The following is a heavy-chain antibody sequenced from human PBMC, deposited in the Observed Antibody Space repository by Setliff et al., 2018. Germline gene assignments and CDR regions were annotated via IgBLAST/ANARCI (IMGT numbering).Heavy chain of an antibody. CDR2: INSNGGSP. D-gene: IGHD6-13*01. J-gene: IGHJ4*02. CDR1: GFNFDEHV. Sequence: PGGSLRLSCAASGFNFDEHVMSWVRQAPGKGLEWVSGINSNGGSPGYADSVKGRFTISRDNAKNSLYLEMSSLRAEDTALYYCAKALSSSWYSGFFDYWGQGTLVTVSS. CDR3: AKALSSSWYSGFFDY. V-gene: IGHV3-20*04.